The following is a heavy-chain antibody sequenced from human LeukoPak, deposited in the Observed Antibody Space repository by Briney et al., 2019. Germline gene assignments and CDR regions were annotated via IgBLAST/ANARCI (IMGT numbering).Heavy chain of an antibody. CDR3: ARYSFPAWRSFDS. V-gene: IGHV3-11*03. CDR1: GFTFSDYY. D-gene: IGHD2-15*01. CDR2: ISSSSSYI. J-gene: IGHJ4*02. Sequence: GGSLRLSCAASGFTFSDYYMSWIRLAPGKGLEWVSYISSSSSYINYADSVKGRFTISRDNAKNSLCLQMNSLRAEDTAVYYCARYSFPAWRSFDSWGQGTLVTVSP.